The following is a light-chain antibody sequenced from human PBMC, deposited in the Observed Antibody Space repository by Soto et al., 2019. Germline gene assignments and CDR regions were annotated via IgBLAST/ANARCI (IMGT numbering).Light chain of an antibody. CDR1: QSVSSGY. J-gene: IGKJ4*01. V-gene: IGKV3-20*01. Sequence: EIVLTQSPGTLSLSPGERATLSCRASQSVSSGYFAWYQQKPGQAPRLLIYGASTRATGIPDRFSGSGSGTDFTLTISRLEPEDSAVYYCQQYGTSPLTFGGGTKVEIK. CDR2: GAS. CDR3: QQYGTSPLT.